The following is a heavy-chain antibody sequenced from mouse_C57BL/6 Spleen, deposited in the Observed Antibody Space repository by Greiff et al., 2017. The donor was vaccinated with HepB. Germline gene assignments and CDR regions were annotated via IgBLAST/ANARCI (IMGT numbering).Heavy chain of an antibody. CDR1: GFNIKDDY. V-gene: IGHV14-4*01. D-gene: IGHD4-1*01. CDR2: IDPENGDT. CDR3: TFNWDVDWFAY. Sequence: EVQLQQSGAELVRPGASVKLSCTASGFNIKDDYMHWVKQRPEQGLEWIGWIDPENGDTEYASKFQGKATITADTSSNTAYLQLSSLTSEGTAVYYCTFNWDVDWFAYWGQGTLVTVSA. J-gene: IGHJ3*01.